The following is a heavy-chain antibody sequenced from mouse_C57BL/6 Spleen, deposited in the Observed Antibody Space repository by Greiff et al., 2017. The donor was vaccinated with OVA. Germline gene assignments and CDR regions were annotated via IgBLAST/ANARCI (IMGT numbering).Heavy chain of an antibody. CDR1: GYTFTSYW. CDR3: ARGTTVVAKDMDY. Sequence: VKLQQPGAELVRPGSSVKLSCKASGYTFTSYWMHWVKQRPIQGLEWIGNIDPSDSETHYNQKFKDKATLTVDKSSSTAYMQLSSLTSEDSAVYYCARGTTVVAKDMDYWGQGTTLTVSS. CDR2: IDPSDSET. V-gene: IGHV1-52*01. J-gene: IGHJ2*01. D-gene: IGHD1-1*01.